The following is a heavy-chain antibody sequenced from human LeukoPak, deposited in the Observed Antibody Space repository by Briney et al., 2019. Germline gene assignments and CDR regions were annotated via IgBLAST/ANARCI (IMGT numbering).Heavy chain of an antibody. J-gene: IGHJ4*02. CDR2: IVVGSGNT. Sequence: GASVKVSCKASGFTFTSSAMQWVRQARGQRLEWIGWIVVGSGNTNYAQKFQERVTITRDMSTSTAYMELSSLRSEDTAVYYCAADNGDSLGPYDYWGQGTLVTVSS. CDR1: GFTFTSSA. D-gene: IGHD4-17*01. CDR3: AADNGDSLGPYDY. V-gene: IGHV1-58*02.